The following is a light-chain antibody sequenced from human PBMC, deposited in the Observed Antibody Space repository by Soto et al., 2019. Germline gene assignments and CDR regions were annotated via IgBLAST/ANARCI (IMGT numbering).Light chain of an antibody. Sequence: EIVLTQSPGTLSLSPGERVTLSCRASQSVSSNYLAWYQQKPGQAPRLLIFGASSRATGIPDRFSGSGSGTDFTLTISRLEPEDFAVYYCQQYGRSVPIIFGQGTRLEIK. J-gene: IGKJ5*01. CDR2: GAS. CDR1: QSVSSNY. V-gene: IGKV3-20*01. CDR3: QQYGRSVPII.